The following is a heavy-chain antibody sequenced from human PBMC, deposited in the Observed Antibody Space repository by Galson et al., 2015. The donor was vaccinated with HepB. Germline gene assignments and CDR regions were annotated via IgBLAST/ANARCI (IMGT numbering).Heavy chain of an antibody. CDR3: ARDRGGSGSYLSYYYDMDV. Sequence: SLRLSCAASGFTFSSYSMNWVRQAPGEGLKWVSYISASSTAIYYTDSVKGRFTISRDNAKNSVYLQMNSLRAEDTAVYYCARDRGGSGSYLSYYYDMDVWGQGTTVTVSS. CDR2: ISASSTAI. D-gene: IGHD3-10*01. V-gene: IGHV3-48*04. J-gene: IGHJ6*02. CDR1: GFTFSSYS.